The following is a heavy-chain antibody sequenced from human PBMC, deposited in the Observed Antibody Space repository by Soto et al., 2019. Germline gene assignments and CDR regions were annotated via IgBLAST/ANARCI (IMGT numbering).Heavy chain of an antibody. D-gene: IGHD3-3*02. Sequence: SETLSLTCTVSGDSIISSDFYWGWVRQPPGKCREWIGSIFYLGSSYYNPSLKSRVTMSVDTSKIPLSLRLRSVTAADTALYFCARHSLALRKNNWFDPWCQCLLVT. J-gene: IGHJ5*02. V-gene: IGHV4-39*01. CDR3: ARHSLALRKNNWFDP. CDR1: GDSIISSDFY. CDR2: IFYLGSS.